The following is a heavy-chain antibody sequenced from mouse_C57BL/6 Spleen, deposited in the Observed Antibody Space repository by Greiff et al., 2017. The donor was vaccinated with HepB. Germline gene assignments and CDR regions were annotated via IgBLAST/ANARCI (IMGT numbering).Heavy chain of an antibody. D-gene: IGHD1-1*01. V-gene: IGHV1-7*01. CDR2: INPSSGYT. Sequence: VKLMESGAELAKPGASVKLSCKASGYTFPSYWMHWVKQRPGQGLEWIGYINPSSGYTKYNQKFKDKAKLTADKSSSTAYMQLSSLTYEDSAVYYCASSYYYGSSYFLDYWGQGTTLTVSS. J-gene: IGHJ2*01. CDR1: GYTFPSYW. CDR3: ASSYYYGSSYFLDY.